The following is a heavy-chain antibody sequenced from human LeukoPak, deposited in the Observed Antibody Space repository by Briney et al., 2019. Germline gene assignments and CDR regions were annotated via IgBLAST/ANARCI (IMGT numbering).Heavy chain of an antibody. CDR2: MNPNRGHI. Sequence: ASVKVSCKASGYTFTSYDINWVRQATGQGLEWMGWMNPNRGHIGSAQKFQGRVTINRNTSISTAYMELNSLRVEDTAVYYCTKGPPDSSTWYKRTEGWGQGTLVTVSS. J-gene: IGHJ4*02. CDR1: GYTFTSYD. CDR3: TKGPPDSSTWYKRTEG. D-gene: IGHD6-13*01. V-gene: IGHV1-8*02.